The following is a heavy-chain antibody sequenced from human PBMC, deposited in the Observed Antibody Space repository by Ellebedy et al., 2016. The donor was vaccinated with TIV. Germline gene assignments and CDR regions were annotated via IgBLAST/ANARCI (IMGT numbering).Heavy chain of an antibody. CDR3: SRGIAAVIY. D-gene: IGHD6-13*01. V-gene: IGHV3-21*01. CDR2: ITGSSSYM. J-gene: IGHJ4*02. CDR1: GFTFSNYS. Sequence: GESLKISCAGAGFTFSNYSMNWVRKAPGKGLEWVASITGSSSYMFYSDSVKGRFTISRDNAKNSLYLQMNSLRAEDTAVYYCSRGIAAVIYWGQGTLVTVSS.